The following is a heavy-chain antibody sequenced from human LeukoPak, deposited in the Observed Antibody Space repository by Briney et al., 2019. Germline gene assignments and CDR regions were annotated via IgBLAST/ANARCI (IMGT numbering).Heavy chain of an antibody. CDR3: ARDPGGIVRAFDY. CDR1: GFTVSSNY. D-gene: IGHD1-26*01. CDR2: IYSGGST. Sequence: GGSLRLSCAASGFTVSSNYMSWVRQAPGKGMEWVSVIYSGGSTYYADSVKGRFTISRDNSKNTLYLQMNSLRAEDTAVYYCARDPGGIVRAFDYWGQGTLVTVSS. J-gene: IGHJ4*02. V-gene: IGHV3-66*01.